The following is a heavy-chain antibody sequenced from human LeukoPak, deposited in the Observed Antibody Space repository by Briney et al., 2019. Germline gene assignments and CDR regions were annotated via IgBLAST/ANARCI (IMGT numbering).Heavy chain of an antibody. CDR1: GFTFSTYA. CDR3: ARPLWPGSGTFLIDQ. V-gene: IGHV3-33*01. CDR2: IWNDGSKT. J-gene: IGHJ4*02. Sequence: GGSLRLSCAASGFTFSTYAMHWVRQAPGKGLEWVAIIWNDGSKTHYADPVGGRFTISRDTSSNTLYLQMNSLRAEDTALYYCARPLWPGSGTFLIDQWGQGALVTVTS. D-gene: IGHD3-10*01.